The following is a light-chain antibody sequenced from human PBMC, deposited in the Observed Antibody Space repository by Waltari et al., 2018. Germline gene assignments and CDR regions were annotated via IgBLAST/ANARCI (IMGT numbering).Light chain of an antibody. CDR1: ESIGNK. Sequence: EIVLTQSPATLSVSPGERATLSCRASESIGNKLAWYRQRSGQPPRLLIYSAEARPPGIPARFSGSASGTEFTLTISSLQSEDFAVYFCQHYDTWPPGAFGQGTRVDIK. V-gene: IGKV3-15*01. J-gene: IGKJ1*01. CDR2: SAE. CDR3: QHYDTWPPGA.